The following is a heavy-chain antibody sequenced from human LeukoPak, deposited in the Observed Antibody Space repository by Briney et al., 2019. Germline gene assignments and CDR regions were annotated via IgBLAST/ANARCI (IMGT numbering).Heavy chain of an antibody. V-gene: IGHV3-23*01. Sequence: GGSLRLSCAASGFTFSSHAMSWVRQAPGKGLEWVSSLSGSGGTTYHADSVKGRFGISRDNSKNTLYLQLNSLRAEDTAVYYCAKGGSTSRVTTSRVVFGYYYYLDVWGKGTPVTVSS. CDR1: GFTFSSHA. D-gene: IGHD4-17*01. CDR2: LSGSGGTT. CDR3: AKGGSTSRVTTSRVVFGYYYYLDV. J-gene: IGHJ6*03.